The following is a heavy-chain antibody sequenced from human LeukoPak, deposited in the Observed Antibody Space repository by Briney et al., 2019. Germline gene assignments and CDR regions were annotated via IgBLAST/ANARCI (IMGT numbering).Heavy chain of an antibody. V-gene: IGHV1-69*05. D-gene: IGHD1-14*01. J-gene: IGHJ4*02. CDR3: ARDLSIPPTKYYFDY. Sequence: SVKVSCKASGGTFSSYAISWVRQAPGQGLEWMGGIIPIFGTANYAQKFQGRVTITTDESTSTAYMELSSLRSGDTAVYYCARDLSIPPTKYYFDYWGQGTLVTVSS. CDR1: GGTFSSYA. CDR2: IIPIFGTA.